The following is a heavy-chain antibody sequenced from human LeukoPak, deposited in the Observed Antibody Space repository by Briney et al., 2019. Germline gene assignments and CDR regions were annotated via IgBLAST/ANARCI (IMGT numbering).Heavy chain of an antibody. V-gene: IGHV3-23*01. CDR1: GLTFSTYG. CDR3: VMELTNDY. CDR2: ISGSGDTT. Sequence: GGSLRLSCAASGLTFSTYGMSWVRQAPGKGLDWVSAISGSGDTTYFADSVKGRFTISRDNSKNTLYLQMNSLRAEDTAVYYCVMELTNDYWGQGTLVTVSS. J-gene: IGHJ4*02. D-gene: IGHD1-7*01.